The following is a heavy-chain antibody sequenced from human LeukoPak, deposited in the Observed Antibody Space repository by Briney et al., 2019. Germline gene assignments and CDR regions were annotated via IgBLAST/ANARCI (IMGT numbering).Heavy chain of an antibody. Sequence: GGSLRLSCAASGFTFSNAWMSWVRQAPGKGLEWVGRIKSKSDGGTTDYAAPVKGRFTISRDDSKNTLYLQMSSLKTEDTAVYYCTTDIRWEFVTVYWGQGTLVTVSS. D-gene: IGHD1-26*01. V-gene: IGHV3-15*01. J-gene: IGHJ4*02. CDR2: IKSKSDGGTT. CDR3: TTDIRWEFVTVY. CDR1: GFTFSNAW.